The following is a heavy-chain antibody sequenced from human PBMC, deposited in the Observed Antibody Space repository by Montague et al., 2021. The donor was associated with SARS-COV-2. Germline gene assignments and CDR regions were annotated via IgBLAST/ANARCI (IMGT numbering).Heavy chain of an antibody. J-gene: IGHJ5*02. CDR1: GTSFSGYY. CDR2: IYYSGST. Sequence: SETLSLTYAVHGTSFSGYYWNWIRQPPGKGLEWIGSIYYSGSTYYNPSLKSRVTISVDTSKNQFSLKLSSVTAADTAAYYCAGLGSPRITIFGVVTHNWFDPWGQGTLVTVSS. CDR3: AGLGSPRITIFGVVTHNWFDP. D-gene: IGHD3-3*01. V-gene: IGHV4-34*01.